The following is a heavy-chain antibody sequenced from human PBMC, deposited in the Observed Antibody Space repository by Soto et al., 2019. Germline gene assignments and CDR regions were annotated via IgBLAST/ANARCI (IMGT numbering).Heavy chain of an antibody. CDR2: IYYSGST. CDR1: GGSMSSGGYY. J-gene: IGHJ6*02. V-gene: IGHV4-31*03. Sequence: QVQLQESGPGLVKPSQTLSLTCTVSGGSMSSGGYYWSWISQHPGKGLEWIGYIYYSGSTYYNPSLRSRVTISVDASKNQFSLKLSSVTAADTAVYYCAASCVGCGGFNYYGMDVWGQGTTVTVSS. D-gene: IGHD2-21*01. CDR3: AASCVGCGGFNYYGMDV.